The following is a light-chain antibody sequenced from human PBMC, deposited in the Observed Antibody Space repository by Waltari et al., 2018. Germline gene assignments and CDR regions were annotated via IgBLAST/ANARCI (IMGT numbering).Light chain of an antibody. CDR1: SSAVGTYNL. V-gene: IGLV2-23*02. J-gene: IGLJ1*01. Sequence: QSALTQPASVSGSPGQSITISCTRTSSAVGTYNLVSWYQQHPGKAPKLMIYEVTERPSRISSRFSGSKSGNTASLTISGLQAEDEADYFCCSYSGSSSRFVFGAGTKVTVL. CDR2: EVT. CDR3: CSYSGSSSRFV.